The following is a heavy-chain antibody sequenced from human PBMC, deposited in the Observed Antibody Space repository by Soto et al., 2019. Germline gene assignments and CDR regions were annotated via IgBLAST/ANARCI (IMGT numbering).Heavy chain of an antibody. CDR2: ISLYSDGT. CDR3: ARVVPGAEAWFGP. D-gene: IGHD2-2*01. J-gene: IGHJ5*02. V-gene: IGHV1-18*01. CDR1: GYTFSNYG. Sequence: QVQLVQSGGEVKRPGASVKVSCKTSGYTFSNYGITWVRQAPAQPLECLGWISLYSDGTNYAQKFQGRVSRTTDTSTTTAYMELRSLRSDDTAVYYCARVVPGAEAWFGPWGQGTLVTVSS.